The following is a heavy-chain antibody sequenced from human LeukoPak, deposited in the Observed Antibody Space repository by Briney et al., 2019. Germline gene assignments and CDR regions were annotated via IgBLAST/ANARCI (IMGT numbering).Heavy chain of an antibody. V-gene: IGHV4-59*01. CDR1: GGSISSYY. CDR2: IYYSGST. J-gene: IGHJ5*02. CDR3: AREYSSSWYNWFDP. D-gene: IGHD6-13*01. Sequence: SGTLSLTCTVSGGSISSYYWSWIRQPPGKGLEWIGYIYYSGSTNYNPSLKSRVTISVDTSKNQFSLKLSSVTAADTAVYYCAREYSSSWYNWFDPWGQGTLVTVSS.